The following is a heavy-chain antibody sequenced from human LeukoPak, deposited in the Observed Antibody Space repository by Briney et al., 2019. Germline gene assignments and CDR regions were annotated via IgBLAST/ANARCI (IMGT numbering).Heavy chain of an antibody. Sequence: PGGSLRLSCAASGLTFSSYGMTWVRQAPGKGLEWVSIITGSGGSTYYADSVKGRFTISRDNSKNTLYLQMNSLRAEDTAIYYCAKVDYPTFDYWGQGTLVTVSS. D-gene: IGHD3-16*01. CDR3: AKVDYPTFDY. J-gene: IGHJ4*02. V-gene: IGHV3-23*01. CDR2: ITGSGGST. CDR1: GLTFSSYG.